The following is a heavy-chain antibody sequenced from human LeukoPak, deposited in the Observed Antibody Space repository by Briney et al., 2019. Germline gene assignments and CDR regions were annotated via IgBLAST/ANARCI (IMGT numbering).Heavy chain of an antibody. CDR1: GYTFTSYG. CDR2: ISAYNGNT. D-gene: IGHD3-3*01. CDR3: ARDLAAYYDFWSGYNTTLSTIDY. Sequence: AASVKVSCKASGYTFTSYGISWARQAPGQGLEWMGWISAYNGNTNYAQKLQGRVTMTTDTSTSTAYMELRSLRSDDTAVYYCARDLAAYYDFWSGYNTTLSTIDYWGQGTLVTVSS. J-gene: IGHJ4*02. V-gene: IGHV1-18*01.